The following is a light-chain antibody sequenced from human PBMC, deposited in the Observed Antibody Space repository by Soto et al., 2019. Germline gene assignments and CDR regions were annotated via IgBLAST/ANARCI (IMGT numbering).Light chain of an antibody. J-gene: IGKJ4*01. CDR1: HTIASVY. CDR3: QQYDTSLT. CDR2: DTS. V-gene: IGKV3D-20*01. Sequence: VSAESPASLYLSPEERATLSCGASHTIASVYLAWYQHKPGLAPRLLIYDTSIRATGIPDRFTGSGSGTDFTLTISRLEPEDFAVYYGQQYDTSLTFGGGTKVDIK.